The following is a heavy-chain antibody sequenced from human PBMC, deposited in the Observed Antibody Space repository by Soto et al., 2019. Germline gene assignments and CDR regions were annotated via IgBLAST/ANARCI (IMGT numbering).Heavy chain of an antibody. CDR1: GGSVNSGDYY. D-gene: IGHD3-10*01. Sequence: SETLSLTCTVSGGSVNSGDYYWSWIRQPPGKGLEWIGYIYYSGSTNYSPSLKSRVTMSVDTSKNQFSLNLSSVTAADTAIYYCARHVVRGIMRLDPWGQGSLVTVSS. CDR3: ARHVVRGIMRLDP. J-gene: IGHJ5*02. CDR2: IYYSGST. V-gene: IGHV4-61*08.